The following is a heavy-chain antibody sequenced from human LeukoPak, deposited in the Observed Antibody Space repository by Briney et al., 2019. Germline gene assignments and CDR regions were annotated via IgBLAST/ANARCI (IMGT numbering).Heavy chain of an antibody. J-gene: IGHJ6*03. CDR3: ARDAAVMITFGGVIVTSYYYYYMDV. CDR1: GFTFSDYY. Sequence: GGSLRLSCAASGFTFSDYYMSWVRQAPGKGLEWVSYISCSGSTIYYADSVNGRFTISRDNAKNSLYLQMNSLRAEDTAGYYCARDAAVMITFGGVIVTSYYYYYMDVGAKGPRVTAS. D-gene: IGHD3-16*02. CDR2: ISCSGSTI. V-gene: IGHV3-11*01.